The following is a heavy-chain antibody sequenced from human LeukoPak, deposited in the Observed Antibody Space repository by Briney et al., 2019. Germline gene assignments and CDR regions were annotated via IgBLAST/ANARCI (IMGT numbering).Heavy chain of an antibody. CDR1: GFTFSGSA. J-gene: IGHJ4*02. CDR3: TRTYYDFWSGYSEGVFDY. D-gene: IGHD3-3*01. Sequence: GGSLRLCCAASGFTFSGSAMHWVRQAPGKGLEWVGRIRSKANSYATAYAAWVKGRFTISRDDSKNTAYLQMNSLKTEDTAVYYCTRTYYDFWSGYSEGVFDYWGQGTLVTVSS. V-gene: IGHV3-73*01. CDR2: IRSKANSYAT.